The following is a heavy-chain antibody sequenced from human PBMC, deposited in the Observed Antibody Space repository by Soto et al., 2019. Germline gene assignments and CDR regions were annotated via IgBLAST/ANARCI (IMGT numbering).Heavy chain of an antibody. D-gene: IGHD3-22*01. V-gene: IGHV3-66*01. CDR1: GFTVSNNY. CDR3: AREAIIVIAAPEYYFDY. J-gene: IGHJ4*02. CDR2: IYPGGST. Sequence: EVQLVESGGDLVQPGGSLRLSCAASGFTVSNNYMSWVRQAPGKGLEWVSVIYPGGSTNYADSVKGRFTISRDSSKNTLYLQMDSLRAEDTAVYYCAREAIIVIAAPEYYFDYWGQGTLVTVSS.